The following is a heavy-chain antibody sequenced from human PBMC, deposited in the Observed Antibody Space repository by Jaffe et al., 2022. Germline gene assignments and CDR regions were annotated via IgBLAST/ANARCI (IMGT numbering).Heavy chain of an antibody. J-gene: IGHJ1*01. D-gene: IGHD1-26*01. Sequence: EVQLVESGGALVQPGGSLRLSCAASGFTFSSSEMNWVRQAPGKGLEWVSYTSGNGINMHYTDSVRGRFTVSRDNAKNSLFLQMNSLRAEDTALYYCVRGLLRAVEATAWGQGTLVTVSS. CDR3: VRGLLRAVEATA. CDR1: GFTFSSSE. V-gene: IGHV3-48*03. CDR2: TSGNGINM.